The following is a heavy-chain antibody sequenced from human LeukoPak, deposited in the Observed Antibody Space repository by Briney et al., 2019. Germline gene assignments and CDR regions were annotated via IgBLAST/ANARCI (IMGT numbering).Heavy chain of an antibody. J-gene: IGHJ4*02. CDR2: INPNSGGT. V-gene: IGHV1-2*02. Sequence: ASVKVSCKTSGYPFTSYDIHWVRQAAGQGLEWMGWINPNSGGTNYAQKFQGRVTMTRDTSISTAYMELSSLRSDDTAVYYCARDPPYSNFPLDYWGQGTLVTVSS. D-gene: IGHD4-11*01. CDR1: GYPFTSYD. CDR3: ARDPPYSNFPLDY.